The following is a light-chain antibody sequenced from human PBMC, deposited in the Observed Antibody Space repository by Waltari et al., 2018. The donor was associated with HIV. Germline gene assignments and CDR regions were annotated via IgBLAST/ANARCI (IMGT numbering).Light chain of an antibody. Sequence: SSVLTQPPPVSVAPGQTVSMTCEGTTVGSKDVHCYQRKPGQAPGLVVYDDSDRPSGIPERFSGSKSGNTATLSISRVEVGDGADYYCQVWDIISAYVIFGGGTKLTVL. V-gene: IGLV3-21*02. CDR1: TVGSKD. CDR2: DDS. J-gene: IGLJ2*01. CDR3: QVWDIISAYVI.